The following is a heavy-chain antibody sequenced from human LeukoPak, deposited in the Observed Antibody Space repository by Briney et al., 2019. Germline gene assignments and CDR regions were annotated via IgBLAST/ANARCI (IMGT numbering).Heavy chain of an antibody. D-gene: IGHD6-13*01. CDR3: ARGRAAGAYYYYYYMDV. CDR1: GGTFNSYA. Sequence: SVKVSCKASGGTFNSYAISWVRQAPGKGLEWMGGIIPIFGTANYAQKFQGRVTITADESTSTAYMELSSLRSEDTAVYYCARGRAAGAYYYYYYMDVWGKGTTVTISS. CDR2: IIPIFGTA. J-gene: IGHJ6*03. V-gene: IGHV1-69*01.